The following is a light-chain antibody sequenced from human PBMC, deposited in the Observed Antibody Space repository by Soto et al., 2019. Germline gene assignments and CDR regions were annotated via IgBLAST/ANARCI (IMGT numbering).Light chain of an antibody. Sequence: IQLTQSPSSLSASVGDRVTITCRASQGISTYLAWYQQKPGRAPKLLIYAASALQSGVPSRFSGSGSATDFTLPIIGLQPEDFATYYSQLLNSYPLTFGGGTKVDIK. CDR2: AAS. V-gene: IGKV1-9*01. CDR1: QGISTY. J-gene: IGKJ4*01. CDR3: QLLNSYPLT.